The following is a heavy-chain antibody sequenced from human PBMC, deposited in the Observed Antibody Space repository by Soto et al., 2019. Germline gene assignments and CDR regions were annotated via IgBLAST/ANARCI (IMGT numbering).Heavy chain of an antibody. CDR3: TTASSLEFDF. Sequence: SLRLSCTTSGFTFGDYALSWVRQAPGKGLEWVGFIRRNAYGGTTDYAASVKGRFTISRDDSKSIAYLQMNSLRTEDTALYYCTTASSLEFDFWGQGTLVTVSS. CDR2: IRRNAYGGTT. J-gene: IGHJ4*02. CDR1: GFTFGDYA. V-gene: IGHV3-49*04. D-gene: IGHD3-16*01.